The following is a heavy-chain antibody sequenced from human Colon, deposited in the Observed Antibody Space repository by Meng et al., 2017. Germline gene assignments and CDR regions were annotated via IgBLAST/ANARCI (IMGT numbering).Heavy chain of an antibody. Sequence: GESLKTSCAASGFTFSSDSMNWVRQAPGKGLEWVSSISSSSSYIYYAASVKGRFTVSRDNARNSLYQQMNSLRTEDTAVYYCARDMVRGVLYYYYGMDAWGQGTTVTVSS. CDR2: ISSSSSYI. CDR1: GFTFSSDS. CDR3: ARDMVRGVLYYYYGMDA. D-gene: IGHD3-10*01. J-gene: IGHJ6*02. V-gene: IGHV3-21*01.